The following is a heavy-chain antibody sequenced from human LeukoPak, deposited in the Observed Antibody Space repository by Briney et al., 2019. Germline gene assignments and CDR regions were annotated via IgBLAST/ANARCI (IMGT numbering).Heavy chain of an antibody. J-gene: IGHJ4*02. CDR3: ARESQQVGATDY. CDR1: GFTFSDYY. CDR2: ISSSGSTI. D-gene: IGHD1-26*01. Sequence: NPGGSLRLSCAASGFTFSDYYMSWIRQAPGRGLEWVSYISSSGSTIYYADSVKGRFTISRDNAKNSLYLQMNSLRAEDTAVYYCARESQQVGATDYWGQGTLVTVSS. V-gene: IGHV3-11*04.